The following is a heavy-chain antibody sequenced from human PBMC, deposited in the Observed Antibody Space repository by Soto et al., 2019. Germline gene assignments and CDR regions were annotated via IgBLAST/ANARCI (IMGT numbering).Heavy chain of an antibody. J-gene: IGHJ4*02. CDR2: IYYSGST. CDR3: ARDRSASLFDY. V-gene: IGHV4-31*03. Sequence: SETLSLTCTVSGGSISSGGYYWSWIRQHPGKGLEWIGYIYYSGSTYYNPSLKSRVTISVDTSKNQFSLKLSSVTAADTAVYYCARDRSASLFDYWGQGTLVTVSS. D-gene: IGHD2-21*01. CDR1: GGSISSGGYY.